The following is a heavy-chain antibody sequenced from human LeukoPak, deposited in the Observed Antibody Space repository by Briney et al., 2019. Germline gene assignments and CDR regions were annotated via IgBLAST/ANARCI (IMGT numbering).Heavy chain of an antibody. V-gene: IGHV1-18*01. CDR2: MSAYNGNT. CDR1: GYTFTIYG. Sequence: AAVTVSSMASGYTFTIYGISWVRQAPGQRVEWRGWMSAYNGNTNYAQKLQGRVTTTTDTSTSTAYMELTSLRTDDSAVYYCARDLYYYDCSGYYDFWGQGTLVTVSS. D-gene: IGHD3-22*01. J-gene: IGHJ4*02. CDR3: ARDLYYYDCSGYYDF.